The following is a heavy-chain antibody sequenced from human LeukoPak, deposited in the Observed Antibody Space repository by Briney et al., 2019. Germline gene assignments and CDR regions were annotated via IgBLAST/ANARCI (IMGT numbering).Heavy chain of an antibody. CDR3: AKAPGPGDSSAYYLTLDYFDY. V-gene: IGHV3-9*01. CDR1: GFTFSSYA. D-gene: IGHD3-22*01. Sequence: GGSLRLSCAASGFTFSSYAMSWVRQAPGKGLEWVSGISWNSGSVGYADSVTGRFTISRDNAKNSLYLQMNSLRVEDTALYYCAKAPGPGDSSAYYLTLDYFDYWGQGTLVTVSS. CDR2: ISWNSGSV. J-gene: IGHJ4*02.